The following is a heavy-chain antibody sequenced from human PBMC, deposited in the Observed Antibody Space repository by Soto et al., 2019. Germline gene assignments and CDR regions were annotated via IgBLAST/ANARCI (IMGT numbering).Heavy chain of an antibody. CDR1: GGTFSSYA. V-gene: IGHV1-69*13. CDR2: IIPIFGTA. CDR3: ARVLGYCSGGSCYSRGIDYYYYGMDV. D-gene: IGHD2-15*01. Sequence: GALVKVSCKASGGTFSSYAISWVRQAPGQGLEWMGGIIPIFGTANYAQKFQGRVTITADESTSTAYMELSSLRSEDTAVYYCARVLGYCSGGSCYSRGIDYYYYGMDVWGQGTTVTVSS. J-gene: IGHJ6*02.